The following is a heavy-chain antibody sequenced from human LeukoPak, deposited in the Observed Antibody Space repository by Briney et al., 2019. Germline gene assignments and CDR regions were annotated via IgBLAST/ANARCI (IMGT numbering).Heavy chain of an antibody. Sequence: GASVKVSCKVSGYTLTGLSMHWVRQAPGKGREWMGGFDPEDGETIYAQKFQGRVTMTEDTSTDTAYMELSSLRSEDTAVYYCATVSSGWENYFDYWGQGTLVTVSS. J-gene: IGHJ4*02. CDR1: GYTLTGLS. V-gene: IGHV1-24*01. D-gene: IGHD6-19*01. CDR2: FDPEDGET. CDR3: ATVSSGWENYFDY.